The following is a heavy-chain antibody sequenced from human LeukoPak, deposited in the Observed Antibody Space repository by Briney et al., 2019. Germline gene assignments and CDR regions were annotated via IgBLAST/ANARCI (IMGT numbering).Heavy chain of an antibody. V-gene: IGHV1-18*01. CDR3: ARDWGVFITMVRGASPGRGPPYFYGMDV. J-gene: IGHJ6*02. D-gene: IGHD3-10*01. CDR2: ISAYNGHT. Sequence: GASVKVSCKASGYTFTSYGISWVRQAPGQGLEWMGWISAYNGHTNYAQKLQGRVTMTTDTSTSTAYMELRSLRSDDTAVYYCARDWGVFITMVRGASPGRGPPYFYGMDVWGQGTTVTVSS. CDR1: GYTFTSYG.